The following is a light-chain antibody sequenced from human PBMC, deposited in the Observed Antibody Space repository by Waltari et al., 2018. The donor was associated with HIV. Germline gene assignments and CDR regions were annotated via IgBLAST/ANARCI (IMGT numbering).Light chain of an antibody. CDR3: CSYAGGNTLV. CDR2: EVT. V-gene: IGLV2-23*02. Sequence: QSALTQPASVSGSPGQSITISCTGTSSDVGSYNLVSLYQQHPGKAPKLMNYEVTKRPSGVSNHFAASKSGNTASLTISGLQAEDEADYYCCSYAGGNTLVFGGGTKLTVL. CDR1: SSDVGSYNL. J-gene: IGLJ2*01.